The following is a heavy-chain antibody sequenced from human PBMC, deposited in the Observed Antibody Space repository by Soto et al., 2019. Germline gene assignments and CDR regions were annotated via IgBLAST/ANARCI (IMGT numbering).Heavy chain of an antibody. CDR1: GYTFTSYT. CDR2: INAGNGKT. D-gene: IGHD1-20*01. CDR3: ARRYNWNHFDY. Sequence: QVQLVKSGAEVKKPGASVKVSCKASGYTFTSYTMHWVRQAPGQRLEWMGWINAGNGKTKYSQKFQGRVTITRDTSASTAYMELSSLRSEDTAVYYCARRYNWNHFDYWGQGTLVTVSS. V-gene: IGHV1-3*01. J-gene: IGHJ4*02.